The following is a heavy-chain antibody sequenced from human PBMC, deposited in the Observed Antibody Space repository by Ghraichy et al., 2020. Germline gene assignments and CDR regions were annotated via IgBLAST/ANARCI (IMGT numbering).Heavy chain of an antibody. CDR3: ARDACITCLLDS. D-gene: IGHD3-10*01. CDR2: IISGDYF. J-gene: IGHJ4*02. V-gene: IGHV3-69-1*01. CDR1: GFTFRDYN. Sequence: LSLTCEASGFTFRDYNMNWVRQAPGKGLEWVASIISGDYFYYADSVMGRFTISRDNAKNSLYLQMNSLRVEDTAVYYCARDACITCLLDSWGQGILVTVSS.